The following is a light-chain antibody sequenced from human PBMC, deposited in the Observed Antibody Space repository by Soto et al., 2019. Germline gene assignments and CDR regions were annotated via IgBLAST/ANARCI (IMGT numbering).Light chain of an antibody. V-gene: IGKV1-39*01. CDR2: TAS. J-gene: IGKJ1*01. CDR3: QQSYSTPRT. Sequence: DIQMTQYPSSLSASVGDSVTITCRASRSISNSVNWYQQKPGKAPKLLIYTASTLHSGVPSRFGGSGSGTDFTLYITSLQPDDFATYYCQQSYSTPRTFGQGTAVEVK. CDR1: RSISNS.